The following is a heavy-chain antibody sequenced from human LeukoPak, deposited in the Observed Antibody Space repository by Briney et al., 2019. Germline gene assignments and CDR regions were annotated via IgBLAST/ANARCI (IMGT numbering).Heavy chain of an antibody. V-gene: IGHV1-2*02. CDR1: GYTFTGYY. CDR3: ARGPEPGMITFGGVIAPFDY. CDR2: INPNSGGT. Sequence: GASVKVSCKASGYTFTGYYMHWVRQAPGQGLEWMGWINPNSGGTNYAQKFQGRVTMTRDTSISTAYMELSRLRSDDTAVYYCARGPEPGMITFGGVIAPFDYWGQGTLVTVSS. D-gene: IGHD3-16*02. J-gene: IGHJ4*02.